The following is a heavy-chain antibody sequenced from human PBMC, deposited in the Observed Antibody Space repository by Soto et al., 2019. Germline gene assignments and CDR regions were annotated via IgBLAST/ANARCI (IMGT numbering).Heavy chain of an antibody. V-gene: IGHV3-30*18. CDR3: AKGVSYYDFWSGYYYYFDY. D-gene: IGHD3-3*01. Sequence: PGGSLRLSCAASGFTFSSYGMHWVRQAPGKGLEWVAVISYDGSNKYYADSVKGRFTISRDNSKNTLYLQMNSLRAEDTAVYYCAKGVSYYDFWSGYYYYFDYWGQGTLVTVSS. CDR1: GFTFSSYG. CDR2: ISYDGSNK. J-gene: IGHJ4*02.